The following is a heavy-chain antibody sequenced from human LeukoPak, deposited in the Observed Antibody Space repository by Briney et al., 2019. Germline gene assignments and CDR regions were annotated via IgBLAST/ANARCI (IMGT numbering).Heavy chain of an antibody. D-gene: IGHD6-19*01. CDR1: GGSISSSSYY. V-gene: IGHV4-39*01. Sequence: SETLSLTCTVSGGSISSSSYYWGWIRQPPGKGLEWIGSIYYSGSTYYNPSLKSRVTISVDTSKNQFSLKLSSVTAADTAVYYCAREYSRGWDYFDYWGQGTLVTVSS. J-gene: IGHJ4*02. CDR3: AREYSRGWDYFDY. CDR2: IYYSGST.